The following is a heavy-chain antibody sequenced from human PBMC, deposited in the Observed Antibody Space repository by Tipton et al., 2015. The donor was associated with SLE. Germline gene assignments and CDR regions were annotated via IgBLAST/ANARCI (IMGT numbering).Heavy chain of an antibody. V-gene: IGHV4-39*07. CDR3: ARQKQWSIPANWNGIDV. CDR1: GGSISSSSYY. CDR2: IYYSGST. D-gene: IGHD6-19*01. J-gene: IGHJ6*02. Sequence: TLSLTCTVSGGSISSSSYYWGWIRQPPGKGLEWIGSIYYSGSTYYNPSLKSRVTISVDTSKNQFSLKLSSVTAADTAVYYCARQKQWSIPANWNGIDVWGQGTTVTVSS.